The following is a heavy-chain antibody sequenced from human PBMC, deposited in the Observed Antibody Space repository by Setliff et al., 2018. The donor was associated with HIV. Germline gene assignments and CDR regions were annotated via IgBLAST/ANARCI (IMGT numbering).Heavy chain of an antibody. CDR2: ISTSGADT. J-gene: IGHJ4*02. V-gene: IGHV3-23*01. Sequence: GGSLRLSCAASGFTFSSYAMSWVRQAPGKGLEWVSTISTSGADTYDAHSMKGRVTISRDNSKNTLDLQMNSLTAEDTAVYYCTTDWLGEKYYYDSSDYPDFDYWGQGTLVTVSS. CDR3: TTDWLGEKYYYDSSDYPDFDY. CDR1: GFTFSSYA. D-gene: IGHD3-22*01.